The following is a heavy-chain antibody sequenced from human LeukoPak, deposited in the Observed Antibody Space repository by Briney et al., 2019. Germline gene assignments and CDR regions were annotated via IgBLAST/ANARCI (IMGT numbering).Heavy chain of an antibody. Sequence: SETLSLTCAVYGGSFSGYYWSWIRQPPGKGLEWIGEINHSGSTNYNPSLKSRVTISVDTSKNQFSLKLSSVTAADTAVYYCARGGLVWLGSSRWFDPWGQGTLVTVSS. V-gene: IGHV4-34*01. J-gene: IGHJ5*02. CDR2: INHSGST. CDR3: ARGGLVWLGSSRWFDP. CDR1: GGSFSGYY. D-gene: IGHD3-10*01.